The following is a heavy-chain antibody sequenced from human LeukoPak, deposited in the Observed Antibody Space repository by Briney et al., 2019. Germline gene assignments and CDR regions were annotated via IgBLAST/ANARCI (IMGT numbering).Heavy chain of an antibody. CDR2: LIGSGGST. V-gene: IGHV3-23*01. CDR3: ARAWRIAAAFDS. CDR1: GFTFNYYA. D-gene: IGHD6-25*01. J-gene: IGHJ4*02. Sequence: GGSLRLSCAASGFTFNYYAMNWVRQAPGKGLEWVSGLIGSGGSTYYADSVKGRFTISRDNSKNTLYLQMSSLRAEDTAVYYCARAWRIAAAFDSWGQGTLVTVSS.